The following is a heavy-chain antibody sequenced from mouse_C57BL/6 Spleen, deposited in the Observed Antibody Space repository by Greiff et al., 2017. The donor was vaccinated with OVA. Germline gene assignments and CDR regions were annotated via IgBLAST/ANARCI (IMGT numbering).Heavy chain of an antibody. J-gene: IGHJ1*03. V-gene: IGHV1-61*01. CDR2: IYPSDSET. D-gene: IGHD1-1*01. CDR1: GYTFTSYW. CDR3: AILLRYPDWYFDV. Sequence: VQLQQPGAELVRPGSSVKLSCKASGYTFTSYWMDWVKQRPGQGLEWIGNIYPSDSETHYNQKFKDKATLTVDKSSSTAYMQLSSLTSEDSAVYYCAILLRYPDWYFDVWGTGTTVTVSS.